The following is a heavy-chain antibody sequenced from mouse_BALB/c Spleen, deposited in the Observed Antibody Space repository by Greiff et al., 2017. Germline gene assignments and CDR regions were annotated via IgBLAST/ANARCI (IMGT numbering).Heavy chain of an antibody. Sequence: EVKLMESGPGLVKPSQSLSLTCTVTGYSITSDYAWNWIRQFPGNKLEWMGYISYSGSTSYNPSLKSRISITRDTSKNQFFLQLNSVTTEDTATYYCARQDYGSSYGYFDYWGQGTTLTVSS. J-gene: IGHJ2*01. D-gene: IGHD1-1*01. CDR3: ARQDYGSSYGYFDY. V-gene: IGHV3-2*02. CDR2: ISYSGST. CDR1: GYSITSDYA.